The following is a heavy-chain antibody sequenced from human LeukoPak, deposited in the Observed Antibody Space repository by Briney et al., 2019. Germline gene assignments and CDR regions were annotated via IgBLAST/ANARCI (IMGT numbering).Heavy chain of an antibody. Sequence: PSETLSLTCTVSGGSISSGSYYWSWIRQPAGKGLEWIGRIYTSGSTNYNPSLKSRVTISVDTSKNQFSLKLSSVTAADTAVYYCAREPDYDFWSGYTNWFDPWGHGTLVTVSS. J-gene: IGHJ5*02. CDR3: AREPDYDFWSGYTNWFDP. CDR2: IYTSGST. V-gene: IGHV4-61*02. CDR1: GGSISSGSYY. D-gene: IGHD3-3*01.